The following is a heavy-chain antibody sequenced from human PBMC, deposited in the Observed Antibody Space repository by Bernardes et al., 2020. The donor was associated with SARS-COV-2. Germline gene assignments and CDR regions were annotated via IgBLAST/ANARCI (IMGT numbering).Heavy chain of an antibody. D-gene: IGHD5-12*01. V-gene: IGHV1-8*01. CDR3: ARGPFNVDLILNRGYFDP. Sequence: ASMKVSCKASGYTFTSHEINWVRQATGQGLEWMGWMNPKSGNTGYAQKFQGRVTMTRNTSISTAYMELKSLTSEDAAMYYCARGPFNVDLILNRGYFDPWGQGTLVTVSS. J-gene: IGHJ5*02. CDR2: MNPKSGNT. CDR1: GYTFTSHE.